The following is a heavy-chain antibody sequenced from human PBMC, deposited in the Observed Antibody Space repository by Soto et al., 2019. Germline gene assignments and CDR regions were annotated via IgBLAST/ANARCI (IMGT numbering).Heavy chain of an antibody. V-gene: IGHV3-23*03. CDR3: ARDRTWLAGRLGYYGMDV. D-gene: IGHD6-19*01. CDR1: GFTFSSYA. J-gene: IGHJ6*02. CDR2: IYSGGST. Sequence: EVQLLESGGGLVQPGGSLRLSCAASGFTFSSYAMSWVRQAPGKGLEWVSVIYSGGSTYYADSVKGRFTISRDNSKNTLYLQMNSLRAEDTAVYYCARDRTWLAGRLGYYGMDVWGQGTTVTVSS.